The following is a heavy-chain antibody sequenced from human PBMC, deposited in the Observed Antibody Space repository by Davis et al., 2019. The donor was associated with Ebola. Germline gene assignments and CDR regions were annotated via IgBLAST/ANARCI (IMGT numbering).Heavy chain of an antibody. V-gene: IGHV4-4*02. D-gene: IGHD4-17*01. Sequence: PSETLSLTCAVSGSSIRSSNFWSWVRQPPGKGLEWIGEIFHSGITNYNPSLKSRVTISLDKSRNQFSLNLTSVTAADTAVYYCTRLRNDAGDSSYYGMDVWGQGTLVAVS. J-gene: IGHJ6*02. CDR3: TRLRNDAGDSSYYGMDV. CDR1: GSSIRSSNF. CDR2: IFHSGIT.